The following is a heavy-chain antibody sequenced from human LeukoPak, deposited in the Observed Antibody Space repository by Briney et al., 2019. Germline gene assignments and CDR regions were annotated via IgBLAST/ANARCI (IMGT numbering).Heavy chain of an antibody. V-gene: IGHV1-46*01. Sequence: ASVKVSCKASGYTFTSYGISWVRQAPGQGLEWMGIINPSDGTTSYAQKFQGRVTITRDTSTSTVYMELSSLRSGDTAVYYCARVYCGGGPCYSRGLIDSWGQGTLVTVSS. CDR2: INPSDGTT. CDR3: ARVYCGGGPCYSRGLIDS. CDR1: GYTFTSYG. J-gene: IGHJ4*02. D-gene: IGHD2-15*01.